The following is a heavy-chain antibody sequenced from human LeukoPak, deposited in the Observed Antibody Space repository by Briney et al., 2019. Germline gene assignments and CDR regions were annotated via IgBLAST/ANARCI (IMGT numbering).Heavy chain of an antibody. CDR2: ILGDGGST. CDR3: AKDNTAMVNYYDSSGYDY. J-gene: IGHJ4*02. D-gene: IGHD3-22*01. Sequence: GGSLRLSRAAAGFTFGDYAMHWVRQAPGKGLEWVSLILGDGGSTSYGDSAKGRFTISRDNSKNSLYLQMNRLRTEDTALYYCAKDNTAMVNYYDSSGYDYWGQGALVTVS. V-gene: IGHV3-43*02. CDR1: GFTFGDYA.